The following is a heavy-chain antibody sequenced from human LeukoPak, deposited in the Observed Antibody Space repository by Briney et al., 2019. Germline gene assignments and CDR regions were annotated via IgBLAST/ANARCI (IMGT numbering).Heavy chain of an antibody. J-gene: IGHJ3*02. CDR3: AEGGHVNYYGSGSYYNPAAFDI. Sequence: SVKVSCKASGYTFTSYAISWVRQAPGQGLEWMGRIIPIFGIVNYAQKFQGRVTITADKSTSTAYMELNSLRSEDTAVYYCAEGGHVNYYGSGSYYNPAAFDIWGQGTMVTVSS. CDR2: IIPIFGIV. CDR1: GYTFTSYA. V-gene: IGHV1-69*04. D-gene: IGHD3-10*01.